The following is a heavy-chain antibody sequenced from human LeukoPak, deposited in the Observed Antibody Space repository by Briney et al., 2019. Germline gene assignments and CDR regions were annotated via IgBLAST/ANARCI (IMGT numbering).Heavy chain of an antibody. D-gene: IGHD3-10*01. J-gene: IGHJ6*02. CDR3: ARLITMVRGVLEVGMDV. CDR2: IWYDGSNK. Sequence: PGGSLRLSCAASGFTFSSYGMHWVRQAPGKGLEWVAVIWYDGSNKYYADSVKGRFTISRDNSKNTLYLQMNSLRAEDTAVYYCARLITMVRGVLEVGMDVWGQGTTVTVSS. V-gene: IGHV3-33*01. CDR1: GFTFSSYG.